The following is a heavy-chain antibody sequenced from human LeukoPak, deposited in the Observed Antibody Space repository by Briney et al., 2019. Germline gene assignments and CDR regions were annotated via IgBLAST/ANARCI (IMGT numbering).Heavy chain of an antibody. CDR2: IYHSGST. Sequence: SETLSLTCAVSGGSMSSGGYSWSWIRQPPGKGLEWIGYIYHSGSTYYNPSLKSRVTISVDRSKNQFSLKLSSVTAADTAVYYCARDGGYDFSDAFDIWGQGTMVTVSS. CDR1: GGSMSSGGYS. CDR3: ARDGGYDFSDAFDI. V-gene: IGHV4-30-2*01. J-gene: IGHJ3*02. D-gene: IGHD5-12*01.